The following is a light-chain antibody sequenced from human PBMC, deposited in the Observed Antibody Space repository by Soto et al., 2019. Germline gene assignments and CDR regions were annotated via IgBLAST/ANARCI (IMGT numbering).Light chain of an antibody. Sequence: QMTQSTSSLSASVGDRVTITCQASQNINNYLNWYQQRPGRAPKLLIYDASNLEAGVPSRFGGSGSGTDFTFTISRLQPEDIATYYCQQYENRPTFGQGTRLEIK. CDR1: QNINNY. CDR3: QQYENRPT. CDR2: DAS. V-gene: IGKV1-33*01. J-gene: IGKJ5*01.